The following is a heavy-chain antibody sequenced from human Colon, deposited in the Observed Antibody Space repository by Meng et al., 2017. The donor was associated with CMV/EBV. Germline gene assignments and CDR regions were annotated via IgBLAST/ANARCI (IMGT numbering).Heavy chain of an antibody. CDR1: GGTFGNSA. V-gene: IGHV1-69*10. CDR3: ARGNVRAVVPAAIPVPGTFDY. CDR2: ILPIRAVP. D-gene: IGHD2-2*02. Sequence: SVKVSCKASGGTFGNSAISWVRQAPGRGLEWMGGILPIRAVPLYTEKFQGRATFTADTSTGTAYMELRSLRSDDTAVYYCARGNVRAVVPAAIPVPGTFDYWGQGTLVTVSS. J-gene: IGHJ4*02.